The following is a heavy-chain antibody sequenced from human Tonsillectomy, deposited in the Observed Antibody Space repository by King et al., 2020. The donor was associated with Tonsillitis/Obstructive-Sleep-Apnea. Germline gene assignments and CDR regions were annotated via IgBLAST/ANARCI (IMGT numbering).Heavy chain of an antibody. J-gene: IGHJ6*03. CDR3: ATRNLGYGDYVDYMDV. CDR1: GYSFTSYW. CDR2: IYPGDSDT. D-gene: IGHD4-17*01. V-gene: IGHV5-51*01. Sequence: QLVQSGAEVKKPGESLKISCKGSGYSFTSYWIGWVRQMPGKGLEWMGIIYPGDSDTRYSPSLQGQVTISADKSISTAYLQWSSLKASDTAMYFCATRNLGYGDYVDYMDVWGKGTTVTVSS.